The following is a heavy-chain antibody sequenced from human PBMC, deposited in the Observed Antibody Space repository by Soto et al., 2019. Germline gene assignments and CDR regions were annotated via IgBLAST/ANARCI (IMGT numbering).Heavy chain of an antibody. J-gene: IGHJ4*02. Sequence: QVHLVQSGAEVKKPGASVKVSCKCSGYTFTSYGITWVRQAPGQGLEGMGWISAHNDNTDYAQKLQGRVTVTRDTSTSTAYMELRRLRSDDTAVYYCARGRYGDYWGQGALVTVSS. D-gene: IGHD1-1*01. CDR3: ARGRYGDY. CDR2: ISAHNDNT. CDR1: GYTFTSYG. V-gene: IGHV1-18*01.